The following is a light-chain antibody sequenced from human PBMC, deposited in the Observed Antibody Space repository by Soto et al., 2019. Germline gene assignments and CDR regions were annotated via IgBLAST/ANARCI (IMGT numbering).Light chain of an antibody. V-gene: IGKV3-11*01. CDR1: QSVSSY. CDR2: DAY. Sequence: EIVLTQSPGTMSLSPGERAILSCSASQSVSSYLAWYQQRPGQAPRLLIYDAYNRATGIPARFSGSGSGTDFTLTISRLEPEDFAVYYCQQRSNWPPITFGQGTRLEIK. J-gene: IGKJ5*01. CDR3: QQRSNWPPIT.